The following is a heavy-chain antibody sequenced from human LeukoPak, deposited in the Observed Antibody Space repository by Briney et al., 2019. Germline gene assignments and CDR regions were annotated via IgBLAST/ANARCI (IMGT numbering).Heavy chain of an antibody. V-gene: IGHV1-46*01. Sequence: ASVKVSCKASGYTFTSYYMHWVRQAPGQGLEWMGIINPSGGSTSYAQKFQGRVTMTRDTSTSTVYMGLSSLRSEDTAVYYCARVTNMWELAHWGQGTLVTVSS. CDR1: GYTFTSYY. CDR3: ARVTNMWELAH. D-gene: IGHD1-26*01. CDR2: INPSGGST. J-gene: IGHJ4*02.